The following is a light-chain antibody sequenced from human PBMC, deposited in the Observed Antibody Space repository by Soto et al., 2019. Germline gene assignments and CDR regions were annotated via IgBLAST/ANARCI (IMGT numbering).Light chain of an antibody. J-gene: IGLJ3*02. CDR3: SSYTTTSTLV. CDR1: SSDVGAYNY. CDR2: EVR. V-gene: IGLV2-14*01. Sequence: QSALTQPASVSGSPGQSITISCTGTSSDVGAYNYVSWYQQRPGEAPKLIISEVRNRPSGISYRFTGSKSGNTASLTISGLQAEDEADYYCSSYTTTSTLVFGGGTKVTVL.